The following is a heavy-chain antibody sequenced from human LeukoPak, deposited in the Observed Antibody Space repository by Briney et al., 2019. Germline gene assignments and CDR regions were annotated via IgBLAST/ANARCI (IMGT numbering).Heavy chain of an antibody. CDR2: ISSSSSYI. V-gene: IGHV3-11*06. Sequence: PGGSLRLSCTASGFTFSDYYMSWIRQAPGKGLEWVSSISSSSSYIYYADSVKGRFTISRDNAKNSLYLQMNSLRAEDTAVYYCARDVGTTVTGAFDYWGQGTLVTVSS. CDR1: GFTFSDYY. CDR3: ARDVGTTVTGAFDY. D-gene: IGHD4-17*01. J-gene: IGHJ4*02.